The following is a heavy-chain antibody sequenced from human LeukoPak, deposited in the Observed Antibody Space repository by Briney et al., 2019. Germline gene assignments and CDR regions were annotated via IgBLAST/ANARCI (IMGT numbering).Heavy chain of an antibody. Sequence: GGSLRLSCAASGFTFSSYGMHWVRQAPGKGLEWVAVISYDGSNKYYADSVKGRFTISRDNSKNTLYLQMNSLRAEDTAVYYCARRSGEGYFDCWGQGTLVTVSS. D-gene: IGHD1-26*01. J-gene: IGHJ4*02. V-gene: IGHV3-30*03. CDR2: ISYDGSNK. CDR3: ARRSGEGYFDC. CDR1: GFTFSSYG.